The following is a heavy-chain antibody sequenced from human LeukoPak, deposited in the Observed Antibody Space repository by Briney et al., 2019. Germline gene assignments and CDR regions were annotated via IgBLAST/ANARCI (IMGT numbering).Heavy chain of an antibody. CDR1: GGSIGTYY. CDR3: ARDRGVFDS. D-gene: IGHD3-10*01. V-gene: IGHV4-59*01. J-gene: IGHJ4*02. CDR2: IYYSGST. Sequence: PSDTLSLTCTVSGGSIGTYYWTWIRQPPGKRLEWIGYIYYSGSTAYNPSLKSRVTISVDPSKNKFSLKLRTVPAADTAVYYCARDRGVFDSWGQGTLVTVSS.